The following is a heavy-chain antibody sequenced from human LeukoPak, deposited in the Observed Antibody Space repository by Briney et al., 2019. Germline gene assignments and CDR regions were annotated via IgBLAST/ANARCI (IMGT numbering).Heavy chain of an antibody. CDR3: TRDRGAYNLYDY. J-gene: IGHJ4*02. V-gene: IGHV3-49*03. CDR1: GFTFGDYA. D-gene: IGHD1-1*01. CDR2: IRSKAYGETA. Sequence: GGSLRLSCTASGFTFGDYAMSWTRQAPGKELEWVGFIRSKAYGETADYAASVKGRFTISRDDSKAIAYLQMNSLKTEDTAAYHCTRDRGAYNLYDYWGQGTLVTVSS.